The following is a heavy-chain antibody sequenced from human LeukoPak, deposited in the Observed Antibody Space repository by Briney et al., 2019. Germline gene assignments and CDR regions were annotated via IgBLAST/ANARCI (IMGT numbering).Heavy chain of an antibody. D-gene: IGHD3-22*01. CDR3: ARGGYYYDSSGLDY. J-gene: IGHJ4*02. CDR2: ISSSSSTI. Sequence: GGSLRLSCAASGFTFSFYSMNWVRQAPGKGLEWVPYISSSSSTIYYADSVKGRFTISRDNSKNSLYLQMNSLRAEDTAVYYCARGGYYYDSSGLDYWGQGTLVTVSS. V-gene: IGHV3-48*01. CDR1: GFTFSFYS.